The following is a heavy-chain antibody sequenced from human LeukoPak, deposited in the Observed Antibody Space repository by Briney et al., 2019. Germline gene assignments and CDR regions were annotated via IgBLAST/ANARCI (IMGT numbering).Heavy chain of an antibody. CDR1: VGSITTSTYY. D-gene: IGHD3-22*01. CDR3: ARDDSSGYLLMADAFDI. J-gene: IGHJ3*02. Sequence: PSETLSLTCTVSVGSITTSTYYWGWIRQSPGKGLEWIGTVFYSGGTYYNPSLKSRVTISVDKSKNQFSLKLSSVTAADTAVYYCARDDSSGYLLMADAFDIWGQGTMVTVSS. V-gene: IGHV4-39*07. CDR2: VFYSGGT.